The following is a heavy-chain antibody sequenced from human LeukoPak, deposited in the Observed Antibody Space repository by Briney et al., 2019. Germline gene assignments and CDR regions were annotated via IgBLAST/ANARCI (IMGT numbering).Heavy chain of an antibody. CDR3: ARQGSGLHFQQ. D-gene: IGHD2-15*01. Sequence: SETLSLTCIVSGDSISSSSDYWGWIRQPPGKGLEWIGSIYHSGSTFYNPSLKSRVTISVDTSKNQFSLKLSSVTAADTAVYYGARQGSGLHFQQWGQGTLVTVSS. V-gene: IGHV4-39*01. J-gene: IGHJ1*01. CDR1: GDSISSSSDY. CDR2: IYHSGST.